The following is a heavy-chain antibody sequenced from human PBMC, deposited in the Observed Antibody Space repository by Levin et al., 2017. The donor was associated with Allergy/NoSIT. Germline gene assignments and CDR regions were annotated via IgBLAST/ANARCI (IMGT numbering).Heavy chain of an antibody. Sequence: ASVKVSCKASGYTFTAYYMHWVRQAPGQGLEWMGWINPNSGDTNYAQKFQGRVTMTRDTSISTAYMELSRLRSDDTGVYYCARSRAPLEWLLFYWGQGTLVTVSS. CDR2: INPNSGDT. J-gene: IGHJ4*02. CDR1: GYTFTAYY. V-gene: IGHV1-2*02. D-gene: IGHD3-3*01. CDR3: ARSRAPLEWLLFY.